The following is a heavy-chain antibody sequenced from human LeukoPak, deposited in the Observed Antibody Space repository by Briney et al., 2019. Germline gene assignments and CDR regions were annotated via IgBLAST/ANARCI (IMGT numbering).Heavy chain of an antibody. J-gene: IGHJ4*02. CDR2: IQYDGSNK. Sequence: RTGGSLRLSCAASGFTFSSYGMHWVRQAPGKGLEWVTFIQYDGSNKYYADSVKGRFTISRDNSKNTVYLQMNSLRTEDTAVYYCARSLTMVRAYDYWGQGTLVTVSS. CDR1: GFTFSSYG. D-gene: IGHD3-10*01. CDR3: ARSLTMVRAYDY. V-gene: IGHV3-30*02.